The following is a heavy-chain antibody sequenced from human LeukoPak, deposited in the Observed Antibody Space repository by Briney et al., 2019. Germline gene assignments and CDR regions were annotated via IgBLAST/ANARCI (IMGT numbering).Heavy chain of an antibody. CDR1: GFTFSSYG. D-gene: IGHD2-21*02. V-gene: IGHV3-23*01. Sequence: GGSLRLSCAASGFTFSSYGMHWVRQAPGKGLEWVSAISGSGGSTYYADSVKGRFTISRDNSKNTLYLQMNSLRAEDTAVYYCAGSVVTAIQDFQHWGQGTLVTVSS. CDR3: AGSVVTAIQDFQH. J-gene: IGHJ1*01. CDR2: ISGSGGST.